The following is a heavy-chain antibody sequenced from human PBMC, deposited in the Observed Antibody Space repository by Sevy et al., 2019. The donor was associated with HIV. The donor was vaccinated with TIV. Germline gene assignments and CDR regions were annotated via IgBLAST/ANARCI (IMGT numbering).Heavy chain of an antibody. CDR2: INPNSGGT. D-gene: IGHD3-3*01. V-gene: IGHV1-2*02. CDR3: ARESYDFWSGYYTRTSYYYYGMDV. CDR1: GYTFTGYY. Sequence: ASVKVSCKASGYTFTGYYMHWVRQAPGQGLEWMGWINPNSGGTNYAQKFQGRVTMTRDTSISTAYMELSRLRSDDTAVYYCARESYDFWSGYYTRTSYYYYGMDVWGQGTTVTVSS. J-gene: IGHJ6*02.